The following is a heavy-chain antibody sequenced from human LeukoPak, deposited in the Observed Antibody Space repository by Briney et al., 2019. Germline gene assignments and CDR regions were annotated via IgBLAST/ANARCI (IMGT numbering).Heavy chain of an antibody. Sequence: GGSLRLSCAASGFTFSAYSINWVRQAPGRGLEWVSSISSSGTYIYYADSVKGRFTISRDNAKNSLSLQMNSLRAEDTAVYYCARGYDILTGYYYFDYWGQGTLLTVSS. CDR3: ARGYDILTGYYYFDY. CDR1: GFTFSAYS. CDR2: ISSSGTYI. J-gene: IGHJ4*02. D-gene: IGHD3-9*01. V-gene: IGHV3-21*01.